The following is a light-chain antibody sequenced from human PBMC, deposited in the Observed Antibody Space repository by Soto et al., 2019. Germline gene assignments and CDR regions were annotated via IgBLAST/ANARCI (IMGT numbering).Light chain of an antibody. J-gene: IGLJ1*01. CDR3: GTWDNSLSAVV. Sequence: QSVLTQPPSVSAAPGQKVTISCSGSSSNIGGNSVSWYQQLPGTAPKLLIYDNNKRPSGIPDRFSGSKSGTSATLGITGLQTGDEADYYCGTWDNSLSAVVFGTGTKVTVL. V-gene: IGLV1-51*01. CDR2: DNN. CDR1: SSNIGGNS.